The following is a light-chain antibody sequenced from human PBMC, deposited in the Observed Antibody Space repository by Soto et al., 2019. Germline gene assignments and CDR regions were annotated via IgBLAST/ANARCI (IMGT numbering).Light chain of an antibody. CDR2: KNN. CDR1: SSNIGAGYE. CDR3: QSYDSSLSGYV. V-gene: IGLV1-40*01. J-gene: IGLJ1*01. Sequence: QSVLTQPPSVSAAPGQRVTISCTGSSSNIGAGYEAHWYQQVPGTAPKLLIYKNNHRPSGVPDRFSGSKSGTSASLAITGLQAEDEADYYCQSYDSSLSGYVFGTGTKLTVL.